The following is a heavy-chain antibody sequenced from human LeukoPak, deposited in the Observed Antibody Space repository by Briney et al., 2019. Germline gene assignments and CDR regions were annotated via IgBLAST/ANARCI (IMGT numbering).Heavy chain of an antibody. Sequence: SETLSPTCAVFGGSFSGYYWSWIRQAPGKGLEWIGEINESGDTKYNPSLKSRVTISVGTSKNQFSLNVKSVTAADTAVYYCARQGSQYYDFWSGYYSYYYYMDVWGKGTTVTVSS. CDR1: GGSFSGYY. J-gene: IGHJ6*03. CDR2: INESGDT. CDR3: ARQGSQYYDFWSGYYSYYYYMDV. D-gene: IGHD3-3*01. V-gene: IGHV4-34*01.